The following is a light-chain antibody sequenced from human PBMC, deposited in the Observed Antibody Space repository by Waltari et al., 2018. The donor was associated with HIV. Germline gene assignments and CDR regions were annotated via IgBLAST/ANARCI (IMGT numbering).Light chain of an antibody. CDR2: DDS. Sequence: SYVLTQPPSVSVAPGQPARITCGGNNIGSKSVHWYQQKPGQAPVLVVYDDSDRPSAIPERFSGSNSGNTATLTISRVEAGDEADYYCQVWDSSSDHPVVFGGGTKLTVL. J-gene: IGLJ2*01. CDR3: QVWDSSSDHPVV. V-gene: IGLV3-21*02. CDR1: NIGSKS.